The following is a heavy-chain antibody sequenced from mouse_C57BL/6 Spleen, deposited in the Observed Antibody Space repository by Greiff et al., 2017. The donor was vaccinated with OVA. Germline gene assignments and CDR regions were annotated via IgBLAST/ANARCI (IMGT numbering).Heavy chain of an antibody. J-gene: IGHJ2*01. CDR3: AITGVNYCDD. CDR1: GYAFSSYW. V-gene: IGHV1-80*01. CDR2: IYPGDGDT. Sequence: VQLVESGAELVKPGASVKISCKASGYAFSSYWMNWVKQRPGKGLEWIGQIYPGDGDTNYNGKFKGKATLTADKSSSTAYMQLSSLTSEDSAVYFCAITGVNYCDDWGQGTTLTVSS. D-gene: IGHD2-2*01.